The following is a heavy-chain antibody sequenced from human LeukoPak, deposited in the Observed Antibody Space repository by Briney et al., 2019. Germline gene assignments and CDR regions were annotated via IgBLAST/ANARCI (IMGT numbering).Heavy chain of an antibody. CDR3: ARIGMVRGVFDY. Sequence: ASVKVSCKASGYTFTSYSMNWVRQAPGQGLEWMGWINPNSGGTNYAQKFQGRVTMTRDTSISTAYMELSRLRSDDTAVYYCARIGMVRGVFDYWGQGTLVTVSS. J-gene: IGHJ4*02. CDR2: INPNSGGT. V-gene: IGHV1-2*02. CDR1: GYTFTSYS. D-gene: IGHD3-10*01.